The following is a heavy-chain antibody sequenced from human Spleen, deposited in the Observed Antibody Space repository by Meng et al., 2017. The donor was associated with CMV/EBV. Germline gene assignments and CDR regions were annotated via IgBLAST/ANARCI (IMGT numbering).Heavy chain of an antibody. Sequence: GWIRQPPGKGLAWVGIIYPGDSDTRYNPSFQGQVTLSADRSNGTAYLQWRSLKASDTAIYYCARRGSGSYSPRDTFDYWGQGTLVTVSS. D-gene: IGHD3-10*01. CDR3: ARRGSGSYSPRDTFDY. CDR2: IYPGDSDT. J-gene: IGHJ4*02. V-gene: IGHV5-51*01.